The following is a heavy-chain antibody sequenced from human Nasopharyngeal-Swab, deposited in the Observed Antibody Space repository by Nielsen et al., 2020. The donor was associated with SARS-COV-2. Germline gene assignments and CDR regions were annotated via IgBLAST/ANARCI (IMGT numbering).Heavy chain of an antibody. CDR1: GYTFTSYA. V-gene: IGHV1-18*01. Sequence: ASVKVSCKASGYTFTSYAMNWVRQAPGQGLEWMGWISAYNGDTNYAQKLQGRVTMTTDTSTSTAYMDLRSLRSDDTAVYYCARDSMTSGYAADFWGQGTLVTVSS. CDR3: ARDSMTSGYAADF. D-gene: IGHD3-9*01. J-gene: IGHJ4*02. CDR2: ISAYNGDT.